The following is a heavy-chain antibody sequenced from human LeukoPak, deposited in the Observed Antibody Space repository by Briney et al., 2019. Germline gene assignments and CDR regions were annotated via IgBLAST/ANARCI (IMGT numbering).Heavy chain of an antibody. D-gene: IGHD3-9*01. CDR1: GGSISSYY. Sequence: SETLSLTCAVSGGSISSYYWSWIRQPAGKGLEWIGRIYTSGSTNYNPFLKSRVTMSVDTSKNQFSLKLSSVTAADTAVYYCARDYDILTGYYGGDAFDIWGQGTMVTVSS. CDR3: ARDYDILTGYYGGDAFDI. CDR2: IYTSGST. J-gene: IGHJ3*02. V-gene: IGHV4-4*07.